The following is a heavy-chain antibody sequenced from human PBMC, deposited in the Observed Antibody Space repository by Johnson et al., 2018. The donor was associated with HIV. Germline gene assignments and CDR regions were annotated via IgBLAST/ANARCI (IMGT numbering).Heavy chain of an antibody. J-gene: IGHJ3*02. CDR1: GFTFSTFP. Sequence: VQLVESGGGVVKPGGSLRLSCAASGFTFSTFPMHWVRQAPGKGLEWVAIISYDGSNKHYADSVQGRFTIHRDNSKNTLYLQMNSLKTEDTAVYYCTTGVLLLWFGESPGAFDIWGQGTMVTVSS. CDR2: ISYDGSNK. V-gene: IGHV3-30*04. D-gene: IGHD3-10*01. CDR3: TTGVLLLWFGESPGAFDI.